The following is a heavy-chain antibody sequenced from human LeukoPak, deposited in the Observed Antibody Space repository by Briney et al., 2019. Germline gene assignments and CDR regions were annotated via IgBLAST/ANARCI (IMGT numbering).Heavy chain of an antibody. D-gene: IGHD3-3*01. CDR1: GFTFSSYS. CDR2: ISSSSSYI. Sequence: GGSLRLSCAASGFTFSSYSMNWVRQAPGKGLEWVSSISSSSSYIYYADSVKGRFTISRDNAKNSLYLQMNSLRAEDTAVYYCARSRGITIFGVVPSRPSHNNWFDPWGQGTLVTVSS. J-gene: IGHJ5*02. V-gene: IGHV3-21*01. CDR3: ARSRGITIFGVVPSRPSHNNWFDP.